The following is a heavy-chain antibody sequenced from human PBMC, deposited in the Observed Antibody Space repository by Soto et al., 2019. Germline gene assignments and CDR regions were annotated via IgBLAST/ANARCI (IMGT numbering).Heavy chain of an antibody. J-gene: IGHJ6*03. Sequence: HPGGSLRLSCAASGFTFSSYAMHWVRQAPGKGLEYVSAISSNGGSTYYANSVKVRFTISRDNSKNTLYLQMGSLRAEDMAVYYCARDLRVYCSSTSCSYNYYYYYMDVWGKGTTVTVAS. V-gene: IGHV3-64*01. CDR2: ISSNGGST. CDR1: GFTFSSYA. CDR3: ARDLRVYCSSTSCSYNYYYYYMDV. D-gene: IGHD2-2*01.